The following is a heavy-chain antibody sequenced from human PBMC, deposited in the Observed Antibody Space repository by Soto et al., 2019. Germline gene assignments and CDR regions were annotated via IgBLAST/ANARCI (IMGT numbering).Heavy chain of an antibody. V-gene: IGHV4-31*03. CDR3: VSASITMARGPNLEA. Sequence: QVQLQESGPGLVKPSQTLSLTCTVSGSSISRCAYYCRWIRQHPVKGLEWIWHMYYSGTTSSNPSGDTRVMRTVDTAKNQSSLKRTSVTAADTAVFFCVSASITMARGPNLEAWGQGSTGSVTS. D-gene: IGHD3-10*01. CDR1: GSSISRCAYY. CDR2: MYYSGTT. J-gene: IGHJ6*02.